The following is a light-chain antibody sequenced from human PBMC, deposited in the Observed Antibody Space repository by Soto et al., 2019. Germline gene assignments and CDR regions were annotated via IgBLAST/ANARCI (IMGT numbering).Light chain of an antibody. V-gene: IGKV1D-12*01. CDR1: QDVGRW. Sequence: DIQMTQSPSSLSASVVDTVTITCLSSQDVGRWLSWYQQKPGKAPKILIFATSTLQSGVPSRFSGSGSGTDFNLTITRLQSEDFATYYCQKARSFPVTCGQGTRLEIK. CDR3: QKARSFPVT. CDR2: ATS. J-gene: IGKJ5*01.